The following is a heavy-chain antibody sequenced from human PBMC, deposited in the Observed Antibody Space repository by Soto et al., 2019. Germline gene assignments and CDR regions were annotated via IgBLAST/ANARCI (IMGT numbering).Heavy chain of an antibody. Sequence: SVKVSCKASGGTFSSYAISWVRQAPGQGLEWMGGIIPIFGTANYAQKFQGRVTITADKSTSTAYMELSSLRTEDTAVYYCARYSWGPFDPWGQGTLVTVSS. V-gene: IGHV1-69*06. CDR2: IIPIFGTA. CDR1: GGTFSSYA. J-gene: IGHJ5*02. CDR3: ARYSWGPFDP. D-gene: IGHD7-27*01.